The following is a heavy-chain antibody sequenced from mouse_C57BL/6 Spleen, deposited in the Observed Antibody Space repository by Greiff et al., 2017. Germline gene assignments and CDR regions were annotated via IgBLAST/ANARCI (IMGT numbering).Heavy chain of an antibody. CDR1: GFNIKDYY. J-gene: IGHJ2*01. V-gene: IGHV14-2*01. Sequence: VQLQQSGAELVKPGASVKLSCTASGFNIKDYYMHWVKQRTEQGLEWIGRIDPEDGENKYAPKFQGKATITADTSSNTAYLQLSSLTSEDTAVYYCASPYDYDYWGQGTTLTVSS. CDR2: IDPEDGEN. D-gene: IGHD2-4*01. CDR3: ASPYDYDY.